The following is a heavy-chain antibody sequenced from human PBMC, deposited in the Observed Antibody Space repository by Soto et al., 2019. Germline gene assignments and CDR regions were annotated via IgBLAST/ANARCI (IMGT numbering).Heavy chain of an antibody. Sequence: PGESLKISFRCSGYTFSNFWIAWVRHLPGKGLEWMGIIYHGDHETRYSPSFHGKVTISADKSLNTAYLQWSSLEASDSAFYYCARSPRSSPYFDYWGQGALVTVSS. CDR3: ARSPRSSPYFDY. CDR1: GYTFSNFW. V-gene: IGHV5-51*01. J-gene: IGHJ4*02. D-gene: IGHD6-13*01. CDR2: IYHGDHET.